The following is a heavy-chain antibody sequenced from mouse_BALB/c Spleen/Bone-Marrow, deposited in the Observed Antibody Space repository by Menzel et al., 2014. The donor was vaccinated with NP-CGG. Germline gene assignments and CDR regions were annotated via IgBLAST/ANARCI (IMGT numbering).Heavy chain of an antibody. D-gene: IGHD2-4*01. J-gene: IGHJ4*01. V-gene: IGHV14-3*02. CDR1: GFNIKDTY. Sequence: EVQLQQSGAELVKPGASVKLSCTASGFNIKDTYMHWVKQRPEQGLEWIGRIDPANGNTKYDPKFQGKATITADTSSNTAYLQLSSLTSEDTAVYYCTGFGITKEEGYYYAMHYWGQGTSVTVSS. CDR2: IDPANGNT. CDR3: TGFGITKEEGYYYAMHY.